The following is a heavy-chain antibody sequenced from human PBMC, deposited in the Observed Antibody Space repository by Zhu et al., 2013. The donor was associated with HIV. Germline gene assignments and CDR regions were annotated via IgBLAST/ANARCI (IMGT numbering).Heavy chain of an antibody. CDR1: GYTFTNHY. CDR2: INPNSGGSGT. V-gene: IGHV1-2*02. J-gene: IGHJ5*02. CDR3: ARVLNWFDP. Sequence: QVQLVQSGADVKKPGASVRVSCKASGYTFTNHYIHWVRQAPRQGLEWMGSINPNSGGSGTKYAQKFRGRVTMTKDTSISTAFMELSSLRSGDTAVYYCARVLNWFDPWGQGTLVTVSS.